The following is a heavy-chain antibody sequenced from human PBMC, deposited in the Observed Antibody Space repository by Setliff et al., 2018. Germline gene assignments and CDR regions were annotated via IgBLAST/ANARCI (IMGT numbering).Heavy chain of an antibody. Sequence: PSETLSLTCTVYGGSFSDYYWGWIRQPPGKGLEWIAEINHSGSTNYNPSLKSRVTISVDTPRNQFSLKLSSVTAADTAVYFCARDNTMVGATDYWGLGTLVTVSS. V-gene: IGHV4-34*01. CDR1: GGSFSDYY. J-gene: IGHJ4*02. D-gene: IGHD1-26*01. CDR3: ARDNTMVGATDY. CDR2: INHSGST.